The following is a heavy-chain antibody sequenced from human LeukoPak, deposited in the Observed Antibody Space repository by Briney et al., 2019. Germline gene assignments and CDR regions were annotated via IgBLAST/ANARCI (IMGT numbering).Heavy chain of an antibody. CDR3: ARNVASTGYFVY. D-gene: IGHD2-21*01. CDR1: GYAFTTYD. V-gene: IGHV1-8*01. Sequence: ASVKVSCKASGYAFTTYDINWVRQATGQGLEWLGWMNPNSGNTGYAQKFQGRVSMTRDTSISIAYMELSSLRSEDTAVYYCARNVASTGYFVYWGQGTLVTVSS. CDR2: MNPNSGNT. J-gene: IGHJ4*02.